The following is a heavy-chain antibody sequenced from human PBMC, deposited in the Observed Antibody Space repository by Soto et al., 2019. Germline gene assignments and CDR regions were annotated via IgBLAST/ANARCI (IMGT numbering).Heavy chain of an antibody. CDR3: ARIQADSSIPSNPWKNWFDP. V-gene: IGHV2-26*01. J-gene: IGHJ5*02. D-gene: IGHD6-13*01. CDR1: GFSLSNARMG. CDR2: IFSNDEK. Sequence: SGPTLVNPTETLTLTCTVSGFSLSNARMGVSWIRQPPGKALEWLAHIFSNDEKSYSTSLKSRLTISKDTSKSQVVLTMTNMDPVDTATYYCARIQADSSIPSNPWKNWFDPWGQGTLVTVSS.